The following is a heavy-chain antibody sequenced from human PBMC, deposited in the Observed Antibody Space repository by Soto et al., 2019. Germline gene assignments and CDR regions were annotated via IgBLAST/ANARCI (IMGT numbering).Heavy chain of an antibody. CDR2: IYYSGST. V-gene: IGHV4-30-4*01. Sequence: PSETLSLTCTVSGGSISSGDYYWSWIRQPPGKGLEWIGYIYYSGSTYYNPSLKSRVTISVDTSKNQFSLKLSSVTAADTAVYYCARESSSGYQLWFDPWGQGTLVTVSS. CDR1: GGSISSGDYY. D-gene: IGHD3-22*01. CDR3: ARESSSGYQLWFDP. J-gene: IGHJ5*02.